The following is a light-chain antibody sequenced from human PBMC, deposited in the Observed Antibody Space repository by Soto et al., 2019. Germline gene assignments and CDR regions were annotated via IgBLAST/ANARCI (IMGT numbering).Light chain of an antibody. CDR2: WAS. CDR1: QSVFSNSNNKNC. V-gene: IGKV4-1*01. Sequence: DIVMTQSPDSLAVSLGERATINCKSSQSVFSNSNNKNCIAWYQQKSGQPPKLLIYWASSRESGVPDRFSGGGSGTDFTLTISSLQAEDVATYYCQQTYRHPRTFGQGTSV. J-gene: IGKJ1*01. CDR3: QQTYRHPRT.